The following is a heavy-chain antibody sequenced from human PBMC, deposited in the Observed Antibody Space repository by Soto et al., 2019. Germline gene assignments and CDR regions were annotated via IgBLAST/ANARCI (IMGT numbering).Heavy chain of an antibody. CDR2: IIPIFGTA. Sequence: ASVKVSCKASGGTFSSYAISWVRQAPGQGLEWMGGIIPIFGTANYAQKFQGRVTITADESTSTAYMELSSLRSEDTAVYYCARPYYYDSSGYYYVGNYYYGMDVWGQGTTVTVSS. V-gene: IGHV1-69*13. CDR3: ARPYYYDSSGYYYVGNYYYGMDV. CDR1: GGTFSSYA. D-gene: IGHD3-22*01. J-gene: IGHJ6*02.